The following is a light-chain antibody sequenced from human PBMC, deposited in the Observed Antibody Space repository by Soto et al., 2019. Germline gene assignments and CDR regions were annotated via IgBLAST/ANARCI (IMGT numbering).Light chain of an antibody. J-gene: IGLJ3*02. CDR2: EVY. Sequence: QSALTQPPSASGSHGRSVTISCTGTFNDVGGYNYVSWYQQHPGKAPKVIIYEVYKRPSGVPDRFSGSKSGKTASLTVSGLQTDDEADYYCSSYVGNNNFVFGGGTNVTFL. CDR3: SSYVGNNNFV. CDR1: FNDVGGYNY. V-gene: IGLV2-8*01.